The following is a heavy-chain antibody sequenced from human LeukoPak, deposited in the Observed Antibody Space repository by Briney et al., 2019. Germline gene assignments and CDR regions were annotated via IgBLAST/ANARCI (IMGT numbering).Heavy chain of an antibody. Sequence: SETLSLTCAVYGGSFSGYYWSWIRQPPGKGLEWIGEINHSGSTNYNPSLKSRVTISVDTSKNQFSLKLSSVTAADTAVYYCARRTGYYFDYWGQGTLVTVSS. CDR3: ARRTGYYFDY. D-gene: IGHD3-10*01. V-gene: IGHV4-34*01. CDR2: INHSGST. J-gene: IGHJ4*02. CDR1: GGSFSGYY.